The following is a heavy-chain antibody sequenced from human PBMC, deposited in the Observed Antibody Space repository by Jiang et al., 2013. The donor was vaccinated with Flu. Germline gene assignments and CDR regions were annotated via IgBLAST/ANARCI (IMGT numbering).Heavy chain of an antibody. D-gene: IGHD6-13*01. V-gene: IGHV1-69*01. CDR3: GNGAEQQPHKGYEYYYYGMDV. CDR1: GGTFSSYA. CDR2: IIPIFGTA. Sequence: SGAEVKKPGSSVKVSCKASGGTFSSYAISWVRQAPGQGLEWMGGIIPIFGTANYAQKFQGRVTITADESTSTAYMELSSLRSEDTAVYYCGNGAEQQPHKGYEYYYYGMDVWGQGTTVTVSS. J-gene: IGHJ6*02.